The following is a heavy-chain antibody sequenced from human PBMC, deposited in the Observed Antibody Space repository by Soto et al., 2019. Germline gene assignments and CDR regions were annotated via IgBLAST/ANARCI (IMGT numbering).Heavy chain of an antibody. Sequence: PGGSLRLSCAASGFTFSSYGMHWVRQAPGKGLEWVAVIWYDGSNKYYADSVKGRFTISRDNSKNTLYLQMNSLRAEDTAVYYCARERNGGRYRGYFDPWGRGTLVTVSS. CDR2: IWYDGSNK. CDR1: GFTFSSYG. V-gene: IGHV3-33*01. J-gene: IGHJ2*01. CDR3: ARERNGGRYRGYFDP. D-gene: IGHD1-1*01.